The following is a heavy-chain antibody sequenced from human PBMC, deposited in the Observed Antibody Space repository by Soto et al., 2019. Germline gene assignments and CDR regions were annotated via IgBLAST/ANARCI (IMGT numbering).Heavy chain of an antibody. V-gene: IGHV4-30-4*01. D-gene: IGHD3-22*01. CDR1: GGSISSGDYY. Sequence: SETLSLTCTVSGGSISSGDYYWSSIRQPPGKGLEWIGYIYYSGSTYYNPSLKSRVTISVDTSKNQFSLKLSSVTAADTAVYYCARDRYYYDSSGYYSGDYGMDVWGQGTTVTVSS. J-gene: IGHJ6*02. CDR3: ARDRYYYDSSGYYSGDYGMDV. CDR2: IYYSGST.